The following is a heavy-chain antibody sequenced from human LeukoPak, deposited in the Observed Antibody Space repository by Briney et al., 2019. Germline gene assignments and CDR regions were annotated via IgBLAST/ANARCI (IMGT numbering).Heavy chain of an antibody. J-gene: IGHJ3*02. D-gene: IGHD3-22*01. CDR3: ARRNPNSSGYYLNAFDI. V-gene: IGHV5-51*01. Sequence: KVSCKASGYRFTSYWIGWVRQMPGKGLEWMGIIYPGDSDTRYSPSFQGQVTISADKSISTAYLQWSSLKASDTAMYYCARRNPNSSGYYLNAFDIWGQGTMVTVSS. CDR2: IYPGDSDT. CDR1: GYRFTSYW.